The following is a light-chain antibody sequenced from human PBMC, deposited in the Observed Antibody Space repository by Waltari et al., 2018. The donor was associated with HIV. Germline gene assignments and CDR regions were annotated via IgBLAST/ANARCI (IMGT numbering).Light chain of an antibody. V-gene: IGKV1-5*03. Sequence: DIQMTQSPSTLSAFVGDRVTITCRASENIIGWLAWYQQKPGKAPKLLIYKTSTLESGVPLRFSGSASVTEFTLTISSLQPEDFATYYCQQYKSYSPWTFGQGTKVDVK. J-gene: IGKJ1*01. CDR1: ENIIGW. CDR3: QQYKSYSPWT. CDR2: KTS.